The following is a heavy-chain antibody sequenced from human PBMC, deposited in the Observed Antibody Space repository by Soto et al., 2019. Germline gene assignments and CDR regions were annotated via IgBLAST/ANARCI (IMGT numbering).Heavy chain of an antibody. CDR3: ARESSSWWG. J-gene: IGHJ4*02. Sequence: EVQLVESGGGLVKPGGSLRLSCAASGFTFSSYSMNWVRQAPGKGLEWVSSISSSSSYIYYADSVKGLFTISRDNAKNSLYLQMNSLRAEDTAVYYCARESSSWWGWGQGPLVTVYS. CDR2: ISSSSSYI. CDR1: GFTFSSYS. V-gene: IGHV3-21*01. D-gene: IGHD6-13*01.